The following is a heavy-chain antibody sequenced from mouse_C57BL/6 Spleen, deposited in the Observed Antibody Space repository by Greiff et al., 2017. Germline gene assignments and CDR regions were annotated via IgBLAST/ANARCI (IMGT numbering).Heavy chain of an antibody. J-gene: IGHJ4*01. Sequence: QVQLQQSGAELVRPGASVTLSCKASGYTFTDYEMHWVKQTPVHGLEWIGAIDPETGGTAYNQKFKGKAILTADKSSSTAYMELRSLTSEDSAVYYCTRRGRLYAMDYWGQGTSATVSS. CDR1: GYTFTDYE. D-gene: IGHD2-12*01. V-gene: IGHV1-15*01. CDR2: IDPETGGT. CDR3: TRRGRLYAMDY.